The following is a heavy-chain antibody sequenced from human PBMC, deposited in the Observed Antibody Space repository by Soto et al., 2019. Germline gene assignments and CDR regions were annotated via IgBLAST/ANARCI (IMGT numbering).Heavy chain of an antibody. CDR1: GFTFSDYW. CDR2: IKFDGSEK. J-gene: IGHJ4*02. Sequence: PGGSLRLSCEASGFTFSDYWMSWVRQAPGKGPEWVANIKFDGSEKQDVDSVRGRCTISRDNSSNSLFLQMNSLRAGDTAVYYCVTDGGYCSSSTCYSPRHHYFDSWGQGTLVTVSS. CDR3: VTDGGYCSSSTCYSPRHHYFDS. D-gene: IGHD2-2*01. V-gene: IGHV3-7*03.